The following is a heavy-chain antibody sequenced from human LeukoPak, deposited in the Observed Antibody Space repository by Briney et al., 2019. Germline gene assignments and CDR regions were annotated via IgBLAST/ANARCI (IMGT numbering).Heavy chain of an antibody. CDR2: ISSSSSYM. CDR3: ARVGSSWSYFDY. Sequence: GGSLRLSCAAFGFTFSSYSMNWVRQAPGKGLEWVSSISSSSSYMYYADSVKGRFTISRDNAKNSLYLQMNSLRAEDTAVYYCARVGSSWSYFDYWGQGTLVTVSS. CDR1: GFTFSSYS. D-gene: IGHD6-13*01. J-gene: IGHJ4*02. V-gene: IGHV3-21*01.